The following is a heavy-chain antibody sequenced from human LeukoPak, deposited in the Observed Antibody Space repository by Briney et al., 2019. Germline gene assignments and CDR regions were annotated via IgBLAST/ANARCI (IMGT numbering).Heavy chain of an antibody. V-gene: IGHV4-59*01. CDR1: GGSISSYY. D-gene: IGHD1-26*01. CDR3: AREKWWELQVGAFDI. J-gene: IGHJ3*02. Sequence: KPSETLSLTCTVSGGSISSYYWSWIRQPPGKGLEWIGYIYYSGSTNYNPSLKSRVTISVDTSKNQFSLKLSSVTAADTAVYYCAREKWWELQVGAFDIWGQGTMVTVSS. CDR2: IYYSGST.